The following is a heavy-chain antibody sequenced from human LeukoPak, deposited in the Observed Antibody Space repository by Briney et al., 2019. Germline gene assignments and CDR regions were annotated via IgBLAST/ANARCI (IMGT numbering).Heavy chain of an antibody. Sequence: GASVRVSCKASGGTFSSYAISWVRQAPGQGLEWMGRIIPILGIANYAQKFQGRVTITADKSTSTAYMELSSLRSEDTAVYYCAREMEESGNIVVVVAATVWFDPWGQGTLVTVSS. J-gene: IGHJ5*02. V-gene: IGHV1-69*04. CDR1: GGTFSSYA. CDR2: IIPILGIA. D-gene: IGHD2-15*01. CDR3: AREMEESGNIVVVVAATVWFDP.